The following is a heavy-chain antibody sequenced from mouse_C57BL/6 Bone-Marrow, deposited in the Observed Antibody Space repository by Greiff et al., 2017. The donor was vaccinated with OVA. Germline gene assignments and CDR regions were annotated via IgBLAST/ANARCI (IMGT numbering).Heavy chain of an antibody. J-gene: IGHJ2*01. CDR1: GYSFTDYN. CDR3: ARSRQLRPYYFDY. D-gene: IGHD3-2*02. CDR2: INPNYGTT. V-gene: IGHV1-39*01. Sequence: VHVKQSGPELVKPGASVKISCKASGYSFTDYNMNWVKQSNGKSLEWIGVINPNYGTTSYNQKFKGKATLTVDQSSSTAYMQLNSLTSEDSAVYYCARSRQLRPYYFDYWGQGTTLTVSS.